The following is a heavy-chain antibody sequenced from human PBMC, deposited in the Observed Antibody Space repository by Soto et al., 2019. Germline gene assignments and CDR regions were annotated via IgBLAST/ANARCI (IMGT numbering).Heavy chain of an antibody. CDR3: TTDPSFEFWVGYYDFWSGYPRSPNAFDI. J-gene: IGHJ3*02. V-gene: IGHV3-15*07. Sequence: PGGSLRLSCAASGFTFSNAWMNWVRQAPGKGLEWVGRIKSKTDGGTTDYAAPVKGRFAISRDDSKNTLYLQLNSLKTEDTAVYYCTTDPSFEFWVGYYDFWSGYPRSPNAFDIWGQGTMVTVSS. CDR2: IKSKTDGGTT. CDR1: GFTFSNAW. D-gene: IGHD3-3*01.